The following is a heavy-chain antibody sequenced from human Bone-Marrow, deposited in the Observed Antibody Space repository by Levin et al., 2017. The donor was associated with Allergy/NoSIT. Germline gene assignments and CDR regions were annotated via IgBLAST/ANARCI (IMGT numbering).Heavy chain of an antibody. CDR1: GYTFTSYD. CDR2: MNPNSGNT. J-gene: IGHJ3*02. D-gene: IGHD3-22*01. V-gene: IGHV1-8*01. Sequence: GESLKISCQASGYTFTSYDINWVRQATGQGLEWMGWMNPNSGNTGYALKFQGRVTMTRDTSISTAYMELSSLKSEDTAVYYCARSASGHYDSSGYRPPGAFDIWGQGTMVTVSS. CDR3: ARSASGHYDSSGYRPPGAFDI.